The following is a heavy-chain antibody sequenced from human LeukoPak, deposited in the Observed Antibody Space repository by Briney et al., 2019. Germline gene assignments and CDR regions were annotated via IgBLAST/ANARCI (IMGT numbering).Heavy chain of an antibody. J-gene: IGHJ3*02. V-gene: IGHV3-48*01. D-gene: IGHD3-10*01. CDR1: GFTFSSYS. CDR3: ATDRDYYGSGDALDI. CDR2: ISSSSSTI. Sequence: QPGGCLRLSCAASGFTFSSYSMNWVRQAPGKGLEWVSYISSSSSTIYYADSVKGRFTISRDNAKNSLYLQMNSLRAADMAVYSCATDRDYYGSGDALDIWGPGTMVTVSS.